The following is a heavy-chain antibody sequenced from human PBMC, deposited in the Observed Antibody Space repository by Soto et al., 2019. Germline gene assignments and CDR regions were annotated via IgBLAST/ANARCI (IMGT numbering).Heavy chain of an antibody. CDR3: AKRKPQSYGDFDY. Sequence: GGSVRLSCAASGFTFSSYAMRWFRQAPGKGLEWVSAISGSGGSTYYADSVKGRFTISRDNSKNTLYLQMNSLRAEDTAVYYCAKRKPQSYGDFDYWGQGTLVTVSS. J-gene: IGHJ4*02. D-gene: IGHD4-17*01. V-gene: IGHV3-23*01. CDR1: GFTFSSYA. CDR2: ISGSGGST.